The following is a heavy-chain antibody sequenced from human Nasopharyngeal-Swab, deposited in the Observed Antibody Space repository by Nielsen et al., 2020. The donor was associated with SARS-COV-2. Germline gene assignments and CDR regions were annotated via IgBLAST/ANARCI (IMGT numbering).Heavy chain of an antibody. CDR3: AREGTFTIFGVVTNYYYYGMDV. CDR2: INPSGGST. D-gene: IGHD3-3*01. Sequence: ASVKVSCKASGYTFTSYYMHWVRQAPGQGLEWMGIINPSGGSTSYAQKFQGRVTMTRDTSTSTVYMELRSLRSDDTAVYYCAREGTFTIFGVVTNYYYYGMDVWGQGTTVTVSS. CDR1: GYTFTSYY. V-gene: IGHV1-46*01. J-gene: IGHJ6*02.